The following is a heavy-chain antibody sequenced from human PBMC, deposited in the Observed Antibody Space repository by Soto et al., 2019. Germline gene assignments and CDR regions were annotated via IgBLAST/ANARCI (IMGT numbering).Heavy chain of an antibody. CDR1: GDSISSSYW. J-gene: IGHJ4*01. V-gene: IGHV4-4*02. CDR3: ARYDFGIFDY. Sequence: SETLSLTCAVSGDSISSSYWWSWVRQPPGKGLEWIGEIYHSETTNYNPPLKSRVTMSMDKSKNQFSLMLTSVTAADTAVYFCARYDFGIFDYWGHGILVTVSS. D-gene: IGHD4-17*01. CDR2: IYHSETT.